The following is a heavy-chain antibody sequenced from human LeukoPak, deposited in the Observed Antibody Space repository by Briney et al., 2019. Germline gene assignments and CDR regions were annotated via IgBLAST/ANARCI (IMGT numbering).Heavy chain of an antibody. J-gene: IGHJ3*02. CDR3: ASNYRLNAFDI. CDR1: GGSISSGGYS. Sequence: PSQTLSLTCAVSGGSISSGGYSWSWIRQPPGKGLEWIGYIYHSGSTYYNPSLESRVTISVDRSKNQFSLKLSSVTAADTAVYYCASNYRLNAFDIWGQGTMVTVSS. V-gene: IGHV4-30-2*01. CDR2: IYHSGST. D-gene: IGHD3-10*01.